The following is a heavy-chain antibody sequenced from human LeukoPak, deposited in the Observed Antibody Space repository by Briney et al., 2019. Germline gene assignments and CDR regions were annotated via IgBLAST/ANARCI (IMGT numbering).Heavy chain of an antibody. Sequence: GGSLRLSCAASGFTFSSYSMNWVRQAPGKGLEWVSYISSSGDTMYYADSVKGRFTISRDNSKNTLYLQMNSLRAEDTAVYYCAKGPELAAQDAFDIWGQGTMVTVSS. V-gene: IGHV3-48*01. CDR3: AKGPELAAQDAFDI. D-gene: IGHD3-3*02. CDR1: GFTFSSYS. J-gene: IGHJ3*02. CDR2: ISSSGDTM.